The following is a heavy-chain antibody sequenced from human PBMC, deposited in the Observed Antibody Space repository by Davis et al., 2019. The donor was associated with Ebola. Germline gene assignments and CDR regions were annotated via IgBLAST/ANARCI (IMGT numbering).Heavy chain of an antibody. V-gene: IGHV4-34*01. D-gene: IGHD2-2*01. CDR3: ARDVGLDIVVVPAEDLLFDY. CDR1: GGSFSGYY. J-gene: IGHJ4*02. Sequence: PSETLSLTCAVYGGSFSGYYWSWIRQPPGKGLEWIGEINHSGSTNYNPSLKSRVTISVDTSKNQFSLKLSSVTAADTAVYYCARDVGLDIVVVPAEDLLFDYWGQGTLVTVSS. CDR2: INHSGST.